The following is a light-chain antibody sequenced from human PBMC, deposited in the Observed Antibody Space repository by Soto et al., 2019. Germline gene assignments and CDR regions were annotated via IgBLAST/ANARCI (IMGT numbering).Light chain of an antibody. V-gene: IGKV3-11*01. J-gene: IGKJ4*01. CDR3: QHRSDWPPRLT. CDR2: DAS. CDR1: RSVSSY. Sequence: EIVLTQSPATLSLSPGERATLSCGASRSVSSYLAWYQQKPGQAPRLLIYDASYRATGIPARFSLEPEDFAVYYCQHRSDWPPRLTFGGGTKVEIK.